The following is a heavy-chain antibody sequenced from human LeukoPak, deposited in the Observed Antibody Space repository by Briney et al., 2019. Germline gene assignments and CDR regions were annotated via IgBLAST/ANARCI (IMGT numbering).Heavy chain of an antibody. CDR1: GGSISSSY. CDR2: IYYSGST. V-gene: IGHV4-59*01. D-gene: IGHD3-10*01. Sequence: SETLSLTCTVFGGSISSSYWSWVRQPPGKGLEWIGYIYYSGSTNYNPSLKSRVTISVDTSKNQFSLKLSSVTAADTAVYYCVRDQGTWWFDPWGHGTLVTVSS. J-gene: IGHJ5*02. CDR3: VRDQGTWWFDP.